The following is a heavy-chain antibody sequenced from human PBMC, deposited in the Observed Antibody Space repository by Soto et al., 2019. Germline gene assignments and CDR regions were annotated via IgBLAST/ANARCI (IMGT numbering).Heavy chain of an antibody. CDR1: GFTFTSHW. CDR2: IKQGGSEK. D-gene: IGHD6-19*01. V-gene: IGHV3-7*03. J-gene: IGHJ4*02. CDR3: ARYSYSSGPQDF. Sequence: PGGSLRLSCTASGFTFTSHWMIWVRQAPGKGLEWVANIKQGGSEKRYVDSVKGRFTISRDNGKDSLDLQMNSLRVEDTAVYYCARYSYSSGPQDFWGQGTLVTVSS.